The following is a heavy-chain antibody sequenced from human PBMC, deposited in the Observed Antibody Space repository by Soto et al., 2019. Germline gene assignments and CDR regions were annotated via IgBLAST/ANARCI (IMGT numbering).Heavy chain of an antibody. D-gene: IGHD1-20*01. CDR1: GGSTSSDNY. Sequence: QVQLQESGPGLVKPSQTLSLTCTVSGGSTSSDNYWSWIRQPPGKGLEWIGHIYYSGNTDYNPSLKSRLAISIDTSKNLFPMKLGSVPAADTAVYFCAREGGESSDGLNSLDPWGQGPLVTVPS. J-gene: IGHJ5*02. CDR2: IYYSGNT. CDR3: AREGGESSDGLNSLDP. V-gene: IGHV4-30-4*01.